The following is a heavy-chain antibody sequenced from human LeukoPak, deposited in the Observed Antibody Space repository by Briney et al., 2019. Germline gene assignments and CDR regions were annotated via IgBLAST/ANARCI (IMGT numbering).Heavy chain of an antibody. CDR3: VGGYDY. Sequence: GGSLRLSCAASGFSFSVYYMAWVRQAPGKGLEWVGLSRNKENRYSTEYGASVKGRVTISRDDSKNLMYLEMKRLKSEDTAVYYCVGGYDYWGQGTLVTVSS. D-gene: IGHD2-15*01. CDR1: GFSFSVYY. V-gene: IGHV3-72*01. CDR2: SRNKENRYST. J-gene: IGHJ4*02.